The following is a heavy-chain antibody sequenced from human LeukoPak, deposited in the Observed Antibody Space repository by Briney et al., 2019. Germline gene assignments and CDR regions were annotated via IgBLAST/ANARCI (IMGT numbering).Heavy chain of an antibody. Sequence: GGSLRLSCAASGFTFDDYGMSWVRQAPGKGLVWVSRINSDGSSTSYADSVKGRFTISRDNAKNTLYLQMNSLRAEDTAVYYCARDFDNYDFWSGYYRPLYYYYGMDVWGQGTTVTVSS. CDR3: ARDFDNYDFWSGYYRPLYYYYGMDV. J-gene: IGHJ6*02. D-gene: IGHD3-3*01. CDR2: INSDGSST. V-gene: IGHV3-74*01. CDR1: GFTFDDYG.